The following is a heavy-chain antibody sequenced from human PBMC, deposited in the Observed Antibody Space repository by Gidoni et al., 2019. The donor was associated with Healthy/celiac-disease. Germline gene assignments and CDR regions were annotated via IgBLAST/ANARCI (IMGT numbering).Heavy chain of an antibody. CDR1: GYTFTSYA. CDR2: INAGNGNT. V-gene: IGHV1-3*01. Sequence: QVQLVQSGAEVTKPGASVQVSCKASGYTFTSYALHWVRQAPGQRLDWMCLINAGNGNTKDSQKSQGRATITRDTSASTAYMELSSLRSEDTAVYYCARGSPAMYYDSSGYFALVYWGQGTLVTVSS. J-gene: IGHJ4*02. CDR3: ARGSPAMYYDSSGYFALVY. D-gene: IGHD3-22*01.